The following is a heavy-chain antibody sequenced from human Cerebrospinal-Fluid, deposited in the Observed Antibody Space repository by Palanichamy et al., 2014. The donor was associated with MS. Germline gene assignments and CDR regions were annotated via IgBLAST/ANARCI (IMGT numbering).Heavy chain of an antibody. V-gene: IGHV4-39*01. Sequence: QLQLQESGPGLVKPSETLSLSCTVSGGSISSSSYYWGWIRQPPGKGLEWIGSVYYSGSTFYKPSLKSRVIISIDTTENRFSLEVRSATAADSAVYYCARHVSGTPLVVFDYWGQGILVTVSS. J-gene: IGHJ4*02. CDR1: GGSISSSSYY. D-gene: IGHD1-26*01. CDR2: VYYSGST. CDR3: ARHVSGTPLVVFDY.